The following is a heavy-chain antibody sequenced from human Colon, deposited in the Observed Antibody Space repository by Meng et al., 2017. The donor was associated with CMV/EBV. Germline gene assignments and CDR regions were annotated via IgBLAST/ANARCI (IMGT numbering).Heavy chain of an antibody. CDR2: ISPTGSDT. D-gene: IGHD3-16*01. CDR3: VKGHTMINP. J-gene: IGHJ5*02. V-gene: IGHV3-11*05. Sequence: VQLGQAGGGLVGPGGSLRLFCAASGFIFSDYYMTWIREAPGKGLEWVSYISPTGSDTNYADSVRGRFTISRDNAKNSLFLQMSSLTAEDTAVYYCVKGHTMINPWGQGTLVTVSS. CDR1: GFIFSDYY.